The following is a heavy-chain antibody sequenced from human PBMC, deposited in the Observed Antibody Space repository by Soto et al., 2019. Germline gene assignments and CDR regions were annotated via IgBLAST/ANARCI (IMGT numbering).Heavy chain of an antibody. CDR3: ARDRPTDFWSGYSHYYYYYMDV. CDR2: INSDGSST. CDR1: GFTFSSYW. Sequence: GGSLRLSCAASGFTFSSYWMHWVRQAPGKGLVWVSRINSDGSSTSYADSVKGRFTISRDNAKNTLYLQMNSLRAEDTAVYYCARDRPTDFWSGYSHYYYYYMDVWGKGTTVTVSS. J-gene: IGHJ6*03. D-gene: IGHD3-3*01. V-gene: IGHV3-74*01.